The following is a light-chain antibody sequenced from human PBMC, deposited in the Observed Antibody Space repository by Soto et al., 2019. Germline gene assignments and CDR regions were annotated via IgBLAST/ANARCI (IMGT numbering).Light chain of an antibody. J-gene: IGKJ1*01. CDR2: GAS. Sequence: PGERVTLSCRASQSVSSSYVTWYQQKPGQAPRLLIYGASTRATSIPARFSGSGSGTDFTLTISSLQPEDFAVYYCQQDYNLSLTFGQGTKVEIK. V-gene: IGKV3D-7*01. CDR1: QSVSSSY. CDR3: QQDYNLSLT.